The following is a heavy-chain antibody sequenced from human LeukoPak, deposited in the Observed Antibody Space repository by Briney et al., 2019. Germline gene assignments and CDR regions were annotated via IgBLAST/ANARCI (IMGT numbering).Heavy chain of an antibody. D-gene: IGHD3-10*01. V-gene: IGHV3-30*04. Sequence: PGGSLRLSCAASGFTFRAYAMHWVRQAPGKGLEWLAVISNDGTIQYHADSVKGRFTISRDNSRNIMNLQTDSLRPEDTALYYCARAMVRGVIPYWGQGTLVTVSS. CDR1: GFTFRAYA. CDR3: ARAMVRGVIPY. J-gene: IGHJ4*02. CDR2: ISNDGTIQ.